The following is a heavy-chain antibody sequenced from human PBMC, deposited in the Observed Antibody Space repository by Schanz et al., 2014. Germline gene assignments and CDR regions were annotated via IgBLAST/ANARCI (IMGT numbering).Heavy chain of an antibody. D-gene: IGHD3-3*01. Sequence: EVQLVESGGGLVQPGGSLRLSCAASGFIFSNSWMSWVRQAPGKGLEWVANIKQDGSDKYYVDSVKGRFTISRDNAKNSLYLRINSLTAEDTAVYDCARGVRIDYWGQGTLVTVSS. CDR2: IKQDGSDK. V-gene: IGHV3-7*01. CDR3: ARGVRIDY. CDR1: GFIFSNSW. J-gene: IGHJ4*02.